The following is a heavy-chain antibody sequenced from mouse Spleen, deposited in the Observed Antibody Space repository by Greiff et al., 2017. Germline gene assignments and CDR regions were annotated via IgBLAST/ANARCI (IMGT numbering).Heavy chain of an antibody. V-gene: IGHV1-76*01. CDR3: ARELGRLYFDY. J-gene: IGHJ2*01. CDR2: IYPGSGNT. Sequence: VKLQESGAELVRPGASVKLSCKASGYTFTDYYINWVKQRPGQGLEWIARIYPGSGNTYYNEKFKGKATLTAEKSSSTAYMQLSSLTSEDSAVYFCARELGRLYFDYWGQGTTLTVSS. CDR1: GYTFTDYY. D-gene: IGHD4-1*01.